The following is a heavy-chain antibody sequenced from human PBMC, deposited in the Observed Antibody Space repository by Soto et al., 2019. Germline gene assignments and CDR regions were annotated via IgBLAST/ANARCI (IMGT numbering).Heavy chain of an antibody. J-gene: IGHJ6*02. CDR2: VSGYNGNT. Sequence: QVQLVQSGGEVKKPGASVKVSCKASGYTFTTSGVNWVRQAPGQGLEWMGWVSGYNGNTKYEEKFQDRVTMTTDTSTSTAYLELRSLRPDDTAVYYCARAGELPYYYYGMDVWGQGTTVIVSS. D-gene: IGHD1-7*01. CDR3: ARAGELPYYYYGMDV. V-gene: IGHV1-18*01. CDR1: GYTFTTSG.